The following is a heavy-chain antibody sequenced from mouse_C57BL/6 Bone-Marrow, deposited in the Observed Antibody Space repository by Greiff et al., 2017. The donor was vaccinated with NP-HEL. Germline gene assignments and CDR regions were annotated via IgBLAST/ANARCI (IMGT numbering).Heavy chain of an antibody. CDR1: GFNIKDYY. Sequence: EVQLQESGAELVKPGASVKLSCTASGFNIKDYYMHWVKQRTEQGLEWIGRIDPEDGETKYVPKFQGKATITADTSSNTAYLQLSSLTSEDTAVYYCARREGLRRGNYFDYWGQGTTLTVSS. J-gene: IGHJ2*01. CDR3: ARREGLRRGNYFDY. CDR2: IDPEDGET. V-gene: IGHV14-2*01. D-gene: IGHD2-4*01.